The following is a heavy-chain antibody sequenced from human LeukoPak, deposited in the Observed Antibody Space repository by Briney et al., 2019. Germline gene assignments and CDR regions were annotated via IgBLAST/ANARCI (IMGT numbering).Heavy chain of an antibody. D-gene: IGHD4-17*01. CDR1: GYTFTGYY. CDR3: ARRTTVTTMVDY. Sequence: ASVKVSCKASGYTFTGYYMHWVRQAPGQGLEWMGRINPNSGGTNYAQKFQGRVTMTRDTSISTAYMELSRLRSEDTAVYYCARRTTVTTMVDYWGQGTLVTVSS. J-gene: IGHJ4*02. V-gene: IGHV1-2*06. CDR2: INPNSGGT.